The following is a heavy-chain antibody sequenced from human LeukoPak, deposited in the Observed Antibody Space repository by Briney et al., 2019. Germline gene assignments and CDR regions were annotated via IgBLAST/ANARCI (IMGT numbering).Heavy chain of an antibody. CDR1: GYSFTSYW. CDR3: ARRKRRYDFWSGYYAFDY. J-gene: IGHJ4*02. D-gene: IGHD3-3*01. V-gene: IGHV5-51*01. CDR2: IYPGDSDT. Sequence: GESLKISCKGSGYSFTSYWIGWVRQMPGKGLEWMGIIYPGDSDTRYSPSFQGQVTISADKSISTAYLQWSSLKASDTAMYYCARRKRRYDFWSGYYAFDYRGQGTLVTVSS.